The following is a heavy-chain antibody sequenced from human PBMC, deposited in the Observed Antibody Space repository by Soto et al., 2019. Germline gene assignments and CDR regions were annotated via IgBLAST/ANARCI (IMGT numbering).Heavy chain of an antibody. CDR3: ARGADTAMVYYYYGMDV. D-gene: IGHD5-18*01. V-gene: IGHV3-74*01. Sequence: PLRLSYAAAEVTFSNYWMHWIRQTPGKGLVWVSRINSDGSSTSYADSVKGRFTISRDNAKNTLYLQMNSLRAEDTAVYYCARGADTAMVYYYYGMDVWGQGTTVTVFS. CDR1: EVTFSNYW. J-gene: IGHJ6*02. CDR2: INSDGSST.